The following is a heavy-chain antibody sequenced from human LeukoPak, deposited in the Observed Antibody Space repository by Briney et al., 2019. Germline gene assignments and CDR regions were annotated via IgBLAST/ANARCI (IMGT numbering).Heavy chain of an antibody. CDR3: ARGGYYYDSSGYAYYFDY. CDR2: INHSGST. V-gene: IGHV4-34*01. J-gene: IGHJ4*02. CDR1: GGSFSGYY. Sequence: SETLSLTCAVYGGSFSGYYWSWIRQPPGKGLEWIGEINHSGSTNHNPSLKSRVTISVDTSKNQFSLKLSSVTAADTAVYYCARGGYYYDSSGYAYYFDYWGQGTLVTVSS. D-gene: IGHD3-22*01.